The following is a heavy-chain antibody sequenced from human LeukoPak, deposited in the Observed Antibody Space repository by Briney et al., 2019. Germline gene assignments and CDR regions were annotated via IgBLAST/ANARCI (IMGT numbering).Heavy chain of an antibody. D-gene: IGHD3-22*01. J-gene: IGHJ2*01. Sequence: ASETLSLTCAVYGGSFSGYYWSWIRQPPGKGLEWIGEINHSGSTNYNPSLKSRVRISVDTSKNQFSLKLSSVTAADTAVYYCASVPLNYYDSSGSLWYFDLWGRGTLVTVSS. CDR3: ASVPLNYYDSSGSLWYFDL. V-gene: IGHV4-34*01. CDR2: INHSGST. CDR1: GGSFSGYY.